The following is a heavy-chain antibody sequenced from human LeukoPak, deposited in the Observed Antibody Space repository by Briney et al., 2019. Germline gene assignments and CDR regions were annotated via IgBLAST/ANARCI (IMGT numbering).Heavy chain of an antibody. V-gene: IGHV4-59*01. Sequence: RWETLSLTCTVSGGSISSYYWSWIRQPPRKGLEWIGYIYYSGSTNYNPSLKSRVTISVDTSKNQFTLKLSSVTAADTAVYYCARGVPAAIDSYYFDYWGQGTLVTVSS. J-gene: IGHJ4*02. CDR1: GGSISSYY. CDR2: IYYSGST. D-gene: IGHD2-2*01. CDR3: ARGVPAAIDSYYFDY.